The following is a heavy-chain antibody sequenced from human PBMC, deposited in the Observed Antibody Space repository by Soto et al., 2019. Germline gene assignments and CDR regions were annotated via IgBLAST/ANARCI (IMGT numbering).Heavy chain of an antibody. CDR1: GYTFFTYA. Sequence: QVQLVQYGAEVKKPGASVKVSCKASGYTFFTYAMHWVRQAPGQRLEWMGWINAGNGNTKYSQKFQGRVTITRDTSASTAYMQLSSLRSEDTAVYYCARGPGGPDGPGDYWGQGTLVTVSS. J-gene: IGHJ4*02. CDR2: INAGNGNT. V-gene: IGHV1-3*01. CDR3: ARGPGGPDGPGDY. D-gene: IGHD2-15*01.